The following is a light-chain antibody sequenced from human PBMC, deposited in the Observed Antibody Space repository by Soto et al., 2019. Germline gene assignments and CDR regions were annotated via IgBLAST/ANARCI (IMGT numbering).Light chain of an antibody. V-gene: IGKV1-39*01. CDR2: LAS. Sequence: DIRMTQSPSSLSASVGDRVTITCRARQSSSYFLIWYQQKPGKAPNLLLYLASSLQGGVPSRFSGSGSGTEFTLTISMLQPEDFATYYCQQASGAPITFGQGTRL. CDR1: QSSSYF. CDR3: QQASGAPIT. J-gene: IGKJ5*01.